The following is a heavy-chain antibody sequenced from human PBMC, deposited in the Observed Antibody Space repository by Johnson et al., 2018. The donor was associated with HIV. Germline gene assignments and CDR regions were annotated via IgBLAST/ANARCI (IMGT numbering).Heavy chain of an antibody. CDR3: ARLEELLRAFDI. CDR2: ISYDGSNK. V-gene: IGHV3-30-3*01. D-gene: IGHD1-26*01. Sequence: QVQLVESGGGLVQPGGSLRLSCAASGFTFSSYAMHWVRQAPGKGLEWVAVISYDGSNKYYADSVKGRFTISRDNSKNTLYLQMNSLRAEDTAVYYCARLEELLRAFDIWGQGTEVTVSS. J-gene: IGHJ3*02. CDR1: GFTFSSYA.